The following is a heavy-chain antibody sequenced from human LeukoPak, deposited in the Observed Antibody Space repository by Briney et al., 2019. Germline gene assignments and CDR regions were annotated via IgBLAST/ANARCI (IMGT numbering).Heavy chain of an antibody. J-gene: IGHJ3*02. Sequence: PGGSLRLSCAASGFTFSSYWMHWVRQAPGKGLVWVSRINSDGSSTSYADSVKGRFTISRDNAKNTLYLQMNNLRAEDTAVYYCSSGNSRAFDIWGQGTMVTVSS. D-gene: IGHD4-23*01. CDR1: GFTFSSYW. CDR2: INSDGSST. CDR3: SSGNSRAFDI. V-gene: IGHV3-74*01.